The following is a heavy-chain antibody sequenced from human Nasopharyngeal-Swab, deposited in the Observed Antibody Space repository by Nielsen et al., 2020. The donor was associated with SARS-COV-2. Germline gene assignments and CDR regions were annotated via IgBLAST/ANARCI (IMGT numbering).Heavy chain of an antibody. J-gene: IGHJ4*02. D-gene: IGHD6-13*01. CDR2: ISSSGSTI. CDR1: GFTFSSYS. V-gene: IGHV3-48*04. Sequence: GGSLRLSCAASGFTFSSYSMNWVRQAPGKGLEWVSYISSSGSTIYYADSVKGRFTISRDNAKNSLYLRMNSLRAEDTAVYYCARDYSSSWSRFNYFDYWGQGTLVTVSS. CDR3: ARDYSSSWSRFNYFDY.